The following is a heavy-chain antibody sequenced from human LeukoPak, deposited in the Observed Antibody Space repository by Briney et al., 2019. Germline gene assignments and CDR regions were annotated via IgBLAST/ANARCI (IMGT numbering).Heavy chain of an antibody. CDR2: IYYSGST. D-gene: IGHD6-19*01. CDR1: GGSISSYY. CDR3: ARSFIAVAGSFDY. Sequence: PSETLSLTCTVSGGSISSYYWSWIRQPPGKGLEWIGYIYYSGSTNYNPSLKSRVTISVDTSKNQFSLKLSSVTAADTAVYYCARSFIAVAGSFDYWGQGTLVTVSS. V-gene: IGHV4-59*01. J-gene: IGHJ4*02.